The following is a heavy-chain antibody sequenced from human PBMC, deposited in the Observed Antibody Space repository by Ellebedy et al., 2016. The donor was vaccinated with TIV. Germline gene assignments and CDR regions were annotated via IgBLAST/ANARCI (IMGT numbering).Heavy chain of an antibody. J-gene: IGHJ4*02. CDR1: GFTFSSYA. V-gene: IGHV3-23*01. CDR3: AKDQASFDPIVGATSY. D-gene: IGHD1-26*01. CDR2: ISGSGGST. Sequence: GESLKISXAASGFTFSSYAMSWVRQAPGKGLEWVSAISGSGGSTYYADSVKGRFTISRDNSKNTLYLQMNSLRAEDTAVYYCAKDQASFDPIVGATSYWGQGTLVTVSS.